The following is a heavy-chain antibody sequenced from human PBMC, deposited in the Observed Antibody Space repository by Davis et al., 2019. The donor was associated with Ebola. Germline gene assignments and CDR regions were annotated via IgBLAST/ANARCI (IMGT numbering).Heavy chain of an antibody. J-gene: IGHJ6*04. D-gene: IGHD3-9*01. CDR3: ARMVKYFDWLLPHYYYYYGMDV. CDR1: GFSLSTSGMC. CDR2: IDWDDDK. V-gene: IGHV2-70*01. Sequence: SGPTLVKPTQTLTLTCTFSGFSLSTSGMCVSWIRQPPGKALEWLALIDWDDDKYYSTSLKTRLTISKDTSKNQVVLTMTNMDPVDTATYYCARMVKYFDWLLPHYYYYYGMDVWGKGTTVTVSS.